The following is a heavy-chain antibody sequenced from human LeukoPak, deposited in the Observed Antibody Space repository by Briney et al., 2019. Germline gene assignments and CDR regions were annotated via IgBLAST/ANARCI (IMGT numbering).Heavy chain of an antibody. D-gene: IGHD5-18*01. Sequence: SETLSLTCAVSGGSISSYYWSWIRQPPGKGLEWIGYIYYSGSTNYNPSLKSRVTISVDTSKNQFSLKLSSVTAADTAVCYCARQAGYSYGMFDYWGQGTLVTVFS. CDR2: IYYSGST. CDR3: ARQAGYSYGMFDY. V-gene: IGHV4-59*08. J-gene: IGHJ4*02. CDR1: GGSISSYY.